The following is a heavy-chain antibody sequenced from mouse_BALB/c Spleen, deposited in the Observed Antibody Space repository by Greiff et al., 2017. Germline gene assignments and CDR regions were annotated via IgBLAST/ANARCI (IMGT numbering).Heavy chain of an antibody. J-gene: IGHJ2*01. V-gene: IGHV1-18*01. D-gene: IGHD2-4*01. CDR1: GYTFTDYN. CDR2: INPNNGGT. Sequence: EVKLQESGPELVKPGASVKIPCKASGYTFTDYNMDWVKQSHGKSLEWIGDINPNNGGTIYNQKFKGKATLTVDKSSRTAYMELRSLTSEDTAVYYCARRRVYDYLYYFDYWGQGTTLTVSS. CDR3: ARRRVYDYLYYFDY.